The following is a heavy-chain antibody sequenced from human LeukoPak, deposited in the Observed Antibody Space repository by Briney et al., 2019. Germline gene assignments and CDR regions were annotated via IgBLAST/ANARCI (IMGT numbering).Heavy chain of an antibody. J-gene: IGHJ5*02. D-gene: IGHD3-10*01. CDR2: MYYRGST. V-gene: IGHV4-39*07. CDR1: GGSISSSSHY. Sequence: SETLSLTCTVSGGSISSSSHYWGWIRQPPGKGLEWIGSMYYRGSTYHNPSLKSRVTISVDTSKNQFSLKLSSVTAADTAVYYCARAGITMVRGVIYWFDPWGQGTLVTVSS. CDR3: ARAGITMVRGVIYWFDP.